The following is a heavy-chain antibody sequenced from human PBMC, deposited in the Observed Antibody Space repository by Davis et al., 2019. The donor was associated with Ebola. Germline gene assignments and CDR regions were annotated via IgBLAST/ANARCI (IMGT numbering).Heavy chain of an antibody. CDR2: IYYSGST. J-gene: IGHJ4*02. Sequence: PGGSLRLSCTVSGGSISSSSYYWGWIRQPPGKGLEWIGYIYYSGSTNYNPSLKSRFTISVDTSKNQFSLKLSSVTAADTAVYYGAAAYCSGGSCYQFDYWGQGTLVTVSS. CDR3: AAAYCSGGSCYQFDY. CDR1: GGSISSSSYY. D-gene: IGHD2-15*01. V-gene: IGHV4-61*05.